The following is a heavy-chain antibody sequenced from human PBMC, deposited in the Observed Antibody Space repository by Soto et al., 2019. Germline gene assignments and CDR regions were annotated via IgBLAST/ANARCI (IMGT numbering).Heavy chain of an antibody. CDR2: INPSGGST. CDR3: AREVGGGSYQDGMDV. CDR1: GYTFTSYY. Sequence: QVQLVQSGAEVKKPGASVKVSCKASGYTFTSYYMHWVRQAPGQGLEWMGIINPSGGSTSYAQKFQGRVTMTRDTSTSTVYVELSSLRSEDTAVYYCAREVGGGSYQDGMDVWGQGTTVTVSS. V-gene: IGHV1-46*01. J-gene: IGHJ6*02. D-gene: IGHD1-26*01.